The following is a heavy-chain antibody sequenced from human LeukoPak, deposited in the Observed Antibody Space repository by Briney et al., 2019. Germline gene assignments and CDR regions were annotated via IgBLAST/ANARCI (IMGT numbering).Heavy chain of an antibody. CDR3: AKDLQVFDY. J-gene: IGHJ4*02. Sequence: GGSLRLSCAASGFTFSDNYMSWIRQAPGKGLEWVSYISSSGSIYYADSVKGRFTISRDNAKNSLYLQMNSLRAEDTAVYYCAKDLQVFDYWGQGTLVTVSS. CDR1: GFTFSDNY. CDR2: ISSSGSI. V-gene: IGHV3-11*01.